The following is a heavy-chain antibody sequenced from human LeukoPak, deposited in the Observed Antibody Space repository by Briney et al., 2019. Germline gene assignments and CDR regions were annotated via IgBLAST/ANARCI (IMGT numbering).Heavy chain of an antibody. CDR1: GSTFRSYA. CDR3: AKGDYYVFDY. Sequence: PGGSLRPSCAAPGSTFRSYAMSWVRQGPAKGLEGVSTISDSDSRTYYADSVKGRFTISRDNSKNTLYLQMNSRSAEDAAVYYCAKGDYYVFDYWGQGTLVTVSS. J-gene: IGHJ4*02. CDR2: ISDSDSRT. D-gene: IGHD3-10*02. V-gene: IGHV3-23*01.